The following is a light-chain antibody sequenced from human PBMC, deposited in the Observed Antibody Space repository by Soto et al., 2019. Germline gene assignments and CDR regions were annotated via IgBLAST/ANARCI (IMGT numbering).Light chain of an antibody. J-gene: IGKJ2*01. V-gene: IGKV3-20*01. CDR1: QSVRNSY. CDR2: GAS. Sequence: EIVLTQSPGTLSLSPGERATLSCRASQSVRNSYLAWYQQKPGQAPRLLIYGASGRATGIPDRFSGSGSGTDFTLTISRLEPEAVAVDYCQPYGSSPYNFGQGTKLEI. CDR3: QPYGSSPYN.